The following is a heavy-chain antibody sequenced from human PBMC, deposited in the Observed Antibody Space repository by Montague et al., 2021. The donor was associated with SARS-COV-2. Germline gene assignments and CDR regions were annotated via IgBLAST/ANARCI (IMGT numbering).Heavy chain of an antibody. CDR2: VNHSGVT. J-gene: IGHJ6*03. D-gene: IGHD3-10*01. CDR3: ARALFSRRGVYITTYYYSYYMDA. V-gene: IGHV4-34*01. Sequence: SETLSLTCAVYGGSLSGSYWSWIRRSPGKGLKLIGEVNHSGVTNYNPSLKSRVAISVDTSKNQFSLKLNSVTAADTAVYYCARALFSRRGVYITTYYYSYYMDAWGTGTTVTVSS. CDR1: GGSLSGSY.